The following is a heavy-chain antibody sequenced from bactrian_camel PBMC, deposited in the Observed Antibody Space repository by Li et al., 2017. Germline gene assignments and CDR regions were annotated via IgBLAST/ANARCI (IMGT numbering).Heavy chain of an antibody. CDR3: AKDRYSWGEFEYDY. CDR1: GFTFINYY. CDR2: INSGGGST. V-gene: IGHV3S1*01. J-gene: IGHJ4*01. D-gene: IGHD6*01. Sequence: QLVESGGGLVQPGGSLRLSCAASGFTFINYYITWVRQAPGKGLEWVSAINSGGGSTYYADSVKGRFAISRDNAKDTLYLQLNSLKTEDTAMYYCAKDRYSWGEFEYDYWGQGTQVTVS.